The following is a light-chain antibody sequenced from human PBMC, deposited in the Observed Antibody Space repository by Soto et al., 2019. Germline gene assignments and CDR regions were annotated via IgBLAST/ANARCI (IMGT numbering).Light chain of an antibody. CDR1: SSDVGGYNY. Sequence: QSALTQPPSASGSPGQSLTISCTGTSSDVGGYNYVFWYQQHPGKAPKLMIYEVNKRPSGVPDRFSGSKSGNTASLTVSGLQAEDEADYYCSSYAGSDIFVFGGRTKLTVL. CDR2: EVN. CDR3: SSYAGSDIFV. V-gene: IGLV2-8*01. J-gene: IGLJ2*01.